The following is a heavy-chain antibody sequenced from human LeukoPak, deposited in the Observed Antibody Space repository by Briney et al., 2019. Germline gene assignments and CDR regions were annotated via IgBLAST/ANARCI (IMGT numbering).Heavy chain of an antibody. V-gene: IGHV3-43*01. CDR3: ARDLPVPDYYYDSSGYDY. D-gene: IGHD3-22*01. Sequence: GGSLRLSCAASGFTFHDYTMHWVRQAPGKGLEWVSLISWDGGSTYYADSVKGRFTISRDNSKNTLYLQMNSLRAEDTAVYYCARDLPVPDYYYDSSGYDYWGQGTLVTVSS. CDR1: GFTFHDYT. J-gene: IGHJ4*02. CDR2: ISWDGGST.